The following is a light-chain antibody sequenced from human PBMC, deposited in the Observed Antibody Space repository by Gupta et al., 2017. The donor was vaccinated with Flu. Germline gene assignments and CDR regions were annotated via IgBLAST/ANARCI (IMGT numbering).Light chain of an antibody. CDR3: CSYAGSLGV. CDR2: DVS. Sequence: QSALTQPRSVSGSPGQSVTIPCTGTSSDVGGYNYVSWYQQHPGKAPKLMIYDVSKRPSGVPDRFSGSKSGNVASLNISGLQAEDEADYYCCSYAGSLGVFGGGTKLTVL. J-gene: IGLJ3*02. CDR1: SSDVGGYNY. V-gene: IGLV2-11*01.